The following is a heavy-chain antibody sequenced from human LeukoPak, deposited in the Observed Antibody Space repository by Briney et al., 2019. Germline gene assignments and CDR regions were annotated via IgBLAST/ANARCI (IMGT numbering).Heavy chain of an antibody. Sequence: SETLSLTCAVSGYSISSGYYWGWIQQPPGKGLEWIGSIYHSGSPYYNPSLKSRVTISVDTSKNQFSLKLSSVTAADTAVYYCARAAGYCSGGSCYSRDNWFDPWAQGTLVTVSS. CDR3: ARAAGYCSGGSCYSRDNWFDP. CDR2: IYHSGSP. J-gene: IGHJ5*02. D-gene: IGHD2-15*01. V-gene: IGHV4-38-2*01. CDR1: GYSISSGYY.